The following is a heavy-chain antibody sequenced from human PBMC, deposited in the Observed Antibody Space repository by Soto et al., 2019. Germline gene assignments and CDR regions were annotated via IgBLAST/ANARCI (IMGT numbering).Heavy chain of an antibody. CDR2: INSDGSST. Sequence: GGSLRLSCAASGFTFSSYWMHWVRQAPGKGLVWVSHINSDGSSTSYADSVKGRFTISRDNAKNTLYLQMNSLRAEDTAVYYCARARSSAWFFYWGQGIQVTVSS. CDR1: GFTFSSYW. V-gene: IGHV3-74*01. J-gene: IGHJ4*02. CDR3: ARARSSAWFFY. D-gene: IGHD3-22*01.